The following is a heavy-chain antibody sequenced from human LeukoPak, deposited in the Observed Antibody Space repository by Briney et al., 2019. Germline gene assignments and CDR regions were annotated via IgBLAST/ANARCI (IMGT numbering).Heavy chain of an antibody. CDR1: GYTFTSYY. CDR3: ARDYYGGPFDY. CDR2: INPSGGST. J-gene: IGHJ4*02. Sequence: ASVKVSCKASGYTFTSYYMHWVRQAPGQGLEWMGIINPSGGSTSYAQKFQGRVTMTRDRSTSTVYMELSSLRSEDTAVYYCARDYYGGPFDYWGQGTLVTVSS. V-gene: IGHV1-46*01. D-gene: IGHD4-23*01.